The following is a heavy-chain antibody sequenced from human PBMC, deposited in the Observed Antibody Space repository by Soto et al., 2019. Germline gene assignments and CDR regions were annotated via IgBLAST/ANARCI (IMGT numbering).Heavy chain of an antibody. D-gene: IGHD3-3*01. CDR3: ARGSGYYIGGIYYYYYMDV. J-gene: IGHJ6*03. Sequence: SETLSLTCTVSGGSISSYYWSWIRQPPGKGLEWIGYIYYSGSTNYNPSLKSRVTISVDTSKNQFSLKLSSVTAADTAVYYCARGSGYYIGGIYYYYYMDVWGKGTTVTVSS. CDR2: IYYSGST. CDR1: GGSISSYY. V-gene: IGHV4-59*01.